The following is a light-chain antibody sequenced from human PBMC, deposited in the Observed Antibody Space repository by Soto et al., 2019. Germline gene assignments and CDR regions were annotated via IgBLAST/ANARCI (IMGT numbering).Light chain of an antibody. Sequence: EIVLTQSPGTLSLSPGERATLSCRASQSVSSSYLAWYQQKPGQAPRLLIYGASSRATGIPDRFSGSGSGTDFTLTISRLEPEEFALYYCQQYGSSPFGGGTKVEIK. CDR2: GAS. J-gene: IGKJ4*01. CDR3: QQYGSSP. CDR1: QSVSSSY. V-gene: IGKV3-20*01.